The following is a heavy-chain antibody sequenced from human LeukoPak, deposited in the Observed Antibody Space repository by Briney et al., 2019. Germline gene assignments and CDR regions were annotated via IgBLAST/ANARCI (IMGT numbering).Heavy chain of an antibody. Sequence: ASVNVSCMASGYTFTSYGISWVRQAPGQGLEWMGWISAYNGNTNYAQKLQGRVTMTTDTSTSTAYMELRSLRSDDTAVYYCARDERGNYWNDLIYYYYYGMDVWGQGTTVTVSS. D-gene: IGHD1-1*01. V-gene: IGHV1-18*01. CDR2: ISAYNGNT. CDR1: GYTFTSYG. CDR3: ARDERGNYWNDLIYYYYYGMDV. J-gene: IGHJ6*02.